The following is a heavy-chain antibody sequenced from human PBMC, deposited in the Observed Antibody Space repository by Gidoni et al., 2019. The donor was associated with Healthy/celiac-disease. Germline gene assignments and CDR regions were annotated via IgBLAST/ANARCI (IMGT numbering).Heavy chain of an antibody. D-gene: IGHD6-13*01. J-gene: IGHJ4*02. CDR2: ISYDGSNK. CDR3: ARDRRAAAGVFDY. V-gene: IGHV3-30*04. Sequence: VQLVESGGGVVQPVSCMRLSCAASGFTSSSYAMHWVRQAPGKGLEWVAVISYDGSNKYYADSVKGRFTISRDNSKNTLYLQMNSLRAEDTAVYYCARDRRAAAGVFDYWGQGTLVTVSS. CDR1: GFTSSSYA.